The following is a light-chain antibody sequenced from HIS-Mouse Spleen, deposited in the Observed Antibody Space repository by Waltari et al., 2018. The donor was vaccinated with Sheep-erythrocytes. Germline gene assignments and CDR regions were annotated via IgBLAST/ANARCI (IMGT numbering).Light chain of an antibody. V-gene: IGLV2-23*01. CDR2: EGS. J-gene: IGLJ3*02. CDR1: SSDVGSYNL. Sequence: QSALTQPASVSGSPGQSITISCTGTSSDVGSYNLVSWYQQHPGKAPKLMLYEGSKRRSGVSTRFSGAKSGNTASLTISGLQAEDEADYYCCSYAGSSTPWVFGGGTKLTVL. CDR3: CSYAGSSTPWV.